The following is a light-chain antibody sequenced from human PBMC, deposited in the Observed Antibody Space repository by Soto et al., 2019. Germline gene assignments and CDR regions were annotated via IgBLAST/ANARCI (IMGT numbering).Light chain of an antibody. J-gene: IGKJ5*01. Sequence: EIVMTRSPATLSVSPGERATLSCRASQSVSSNLAWYQQKPGQAPRLLIYGESTRATGIPARFSGSGSGTEFTLTISRLQSEDFAVYYCQKLNSYPITCGQGTRLEIK. CDR3: QKLNSYPIT. CDR1: QSVSSN. CDR2: GES. V-gene: IGKV3-15*01.